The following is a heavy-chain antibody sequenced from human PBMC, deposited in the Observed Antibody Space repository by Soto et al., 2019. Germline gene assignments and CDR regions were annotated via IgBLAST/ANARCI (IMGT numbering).Heavy chain of an antibody. CDR2: IWYDGSNK. CDR1: GFTFSSYG. J-gene: IGHJ4*02. D-gene: IGHD3-22*01. CDR3: ARSVTMIGVAMGY. V-gene: IGHV3-33*01. Sequence: QVQLVESGGGVVQPGRSLRLSCAASGFTFSSYGMHWVRQAPGKGLEWVAVIWYDGSNKYYADSVKGRFTISRDNSKNTLYLQMNSLRAEDTAVYYCARSVTMIGVAMGYWGQGTLVTVSS.